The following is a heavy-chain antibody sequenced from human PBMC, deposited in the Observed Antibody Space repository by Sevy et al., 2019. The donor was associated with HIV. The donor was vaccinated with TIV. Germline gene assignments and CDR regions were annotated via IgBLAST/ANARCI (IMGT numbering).Heavy chain of an antibody. CDR2: IRSKTFGGTT. Sequence: GGSLRLSCTASGFTFGDYAMSWIRQTPGKGLDWVGLIRSKTFGGTTEYAASVKGSFTISRDDSKSIAYLQMSSLKTEVTAVYYCTRIRGTISPFYYFGMDVWGQGTTVTVSS. D-gene: IGHD3-10*01. CDR3: TRIRGTISPFYYFGMDV. V-gene: IGHV3-49*03. J-gene: IGHJ6*02. CDR1: GFTFGDYA.